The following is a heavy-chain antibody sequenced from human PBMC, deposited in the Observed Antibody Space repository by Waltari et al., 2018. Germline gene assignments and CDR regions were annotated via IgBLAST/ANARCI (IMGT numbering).Heavy chain of an antibody. J-gene: IGHJ6*02. CDR1: GFSFSSHG. CDR2: IWYDGSKK. V-gene: IGHV3-33*06. CDR3: AKRPMDV. Sequence: QVQLVESGRGLVQPGRSLRLSCAASGFSFSSHGMHWVRQAPGKGVEWVEVIWYDGSKKYYANTVKGRFTISRDNSKNTLYLQMNSQRAEDTAVYYCAKRPMDVWGQGTTVTVSS.